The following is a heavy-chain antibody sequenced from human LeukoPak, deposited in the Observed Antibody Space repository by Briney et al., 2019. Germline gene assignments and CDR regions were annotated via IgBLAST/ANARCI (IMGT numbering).Heavy chain of an antibody. V-gene: IGHV5-51*01. CDR2: IYPGDSDT. J-gene: IGHJ5*01. D-gene: IGHD2/OR15-2a*01. CDR3: ARHSIDGDWFDS. CDR1: GYSFTTYW. Sequence: GESLQISCKGSGYSFTTYWIGWVRQLPGKGLEWMGIIYPGDSDTRYSPSFQGQVTISADKSISTAYLQWGSLKASDTAMYYCARHSIDGDWFDSWGQGTLVTVSS.